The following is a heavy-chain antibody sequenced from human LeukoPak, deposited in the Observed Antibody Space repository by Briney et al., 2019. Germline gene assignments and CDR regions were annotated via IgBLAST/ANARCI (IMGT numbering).Heavy chain of an antibody. CDR2: INHSGST. V-gene: IGHV4-34*01. CDR3: ARKGRYNWKLPGHDY. D-gene: IGHD1-20*01. Sequence: SETLSLTCAVYGGSFSGYNWTGFGQPPGKGLNWMGEINHSGSTNYNPSLKSRVTISVDTSKNQFSLKLSSVTAADTAAYYCARKGRYNWKLPGHDYWGQGTLVTVSS. J-gene: IGHJ4*02. CDR1: GGSFSGYN.